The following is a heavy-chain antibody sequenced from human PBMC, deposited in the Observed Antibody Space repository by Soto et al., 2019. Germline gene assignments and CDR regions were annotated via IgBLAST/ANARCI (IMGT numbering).Heavy chain of an antibody. Sequence: QVQVQESGPGLVKPSGTLSLTCAVSGCSINNNFWSWVRQPPGKGLEWIGEIYQTGSINYNPSLRCRFTISVEKSKNQLSLTVDSVTAADTAFYYCVRGNDNYDFWNNWSLDPWGQGTLVTVSS. CDR2: IYQTGSI. V-gene: IGHV4-4*02. CDR3: VRGNDNYDFWNNWSLDP. D-gene: IGHD3-3*01. J-gene: IGHJ5*02. CDR1: GCSINNNFW.